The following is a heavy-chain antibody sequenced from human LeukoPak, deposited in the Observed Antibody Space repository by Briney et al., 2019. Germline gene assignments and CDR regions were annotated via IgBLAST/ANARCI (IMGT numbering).Heavy chain of an antibody. CDR2: IYHSGST. J-gene: IGHJ4*02. Sequence: TSETLSLTCTVSGYSISSGYYWGWIRQPPGKGLEWIGSIYHSGSTYYNPSLKSRVTISVDTSKNQFSLKLGSVTAADTAVYYCARDYHDILTGQHATDYWGQGTLVTVSS. V-gene: IGHV4-38-2*02. CDR3: ARDYHDILTGQHATDY. CDR1: GYSISSGYY. D-gene: IGHD3-9*01.